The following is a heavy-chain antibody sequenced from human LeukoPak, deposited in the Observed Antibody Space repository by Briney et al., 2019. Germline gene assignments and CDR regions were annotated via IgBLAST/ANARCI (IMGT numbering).Heavy chain of an antibody. D-gene: IGHD3-3*01. CDR1: GYTFTGYY. CDR3: ARGGITIFGVVPTPFDP. CDR2: IYPNSGGT. J-gene: IGHJ5*02. Sequence: ASVKVSCKASGYTFTGYYMHWVRQAPGQGLEWMGLIYPNSGGTNYAQKFRGRVTMTRDTPISTAYMELSRLRSDDTAVYYCARGGITIFGVVPTPFDPWGQGTLVTVSS. V-gene: IGHV1-2*02.